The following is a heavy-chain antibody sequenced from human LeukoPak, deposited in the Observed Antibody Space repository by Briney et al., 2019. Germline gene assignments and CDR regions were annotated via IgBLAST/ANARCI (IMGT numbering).Heavy chain of an antibody. J-gene: IGHJ3*02. CDR1: GGSISSSSYY. D-gene: IGHD3-9*01. Sequence: PSETLSLTCTVSGGSISSSSYYWGWIRQPPGKGLEWIGEINHSGSTNYNPSLKSRVTISVDTSKNQFSLKLSSVTAADTAVYYCASLPIFWRIDAFDIWGQGTMVTVSS. CDR3: ASLPIFWRIDAFDI. CDR2: INHSGST. V-gene: IGHV4-39*07.